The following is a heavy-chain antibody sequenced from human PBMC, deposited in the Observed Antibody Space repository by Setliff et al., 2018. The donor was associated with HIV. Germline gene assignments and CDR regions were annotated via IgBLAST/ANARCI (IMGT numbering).Heavy chain of an antibody. CDR2: ISNTGNT. D-gene: IGHD3-22*01. J-gene: IGHJ4*02. Sequence: NPSETLSLTCTVSGGSISNYYWSWIRQSPGKGLEWIGYISNTGNTKYNPSLKSRVTIAGDTSKNQFSVRLTSVTAADTAVYFCARDVARFDYDTGGYYVSHFDYWGQGIQVTVSS. V-gene: IGHV4-59*01. CDR1: GGSISNYY. CDR3: ARDVARFDYDTGGYYVSHFDY.